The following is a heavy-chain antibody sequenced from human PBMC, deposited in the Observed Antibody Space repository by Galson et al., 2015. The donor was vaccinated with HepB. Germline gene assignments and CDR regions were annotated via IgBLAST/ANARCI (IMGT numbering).Heavy chain of an antibody. CDR2: IIPILGIA. V-gene: IGHV1-69*04. CDR1: GGTFSSYT. J-gene: IGHJ4*02. Sequence: SVKVSCKASGGTFSSYTISWVRQAPGQGLEWMGRIIPILGIANYAQKFQGRVTITADKSTSTAYMELSSLRSEDTAVYYCARDERLAAAGTPFDYWGQGTLVTVSS. CDR3: ARDERLAAAGTPFDY. D-gene: IGHD6-13*01.